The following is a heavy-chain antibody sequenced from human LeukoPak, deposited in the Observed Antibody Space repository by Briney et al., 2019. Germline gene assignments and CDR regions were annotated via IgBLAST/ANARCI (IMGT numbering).Heavy chain of an antibody. J-gene: IGHJ4*02. D-gene: IGHD3-10*02. CDR3: ARGPEPVRVDFFDY. CDR2: ISYDGSNK. Sequence: GRSLRLSCAASGFTFSSYAMHWVRQAPGKGLEWVAVISYDGSNKYYADSVKGRFTISRDNSKNTLYLQMNSLRAEDTAVYYCARGPEPVRVDFFDYWGQGTLVTVSS. V-gene: IGHV3-30*04. CDR1: GFTFSSYA.